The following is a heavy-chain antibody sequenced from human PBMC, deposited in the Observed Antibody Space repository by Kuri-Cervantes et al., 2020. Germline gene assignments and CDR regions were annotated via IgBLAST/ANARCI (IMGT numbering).Heavy chain of an antibody. CDR2: ISSSSSTI. CDR1: GFTFSSYS. CDR3: ARDLSVLVSGSCSFHYYMDV. D-gene: IGHD1-26*01. J-gene: IGHJ6*03. V-gene: IGHV3-48*01. Sequence: GGSLRLSCAASGFTFSSYSMNWVCQAPGKGLEWVSYISSSSSTIYYAYSVKGRFTIFRDNAENSLYLQMNSLRSADTAVYYCARDLSVLVSGSCSFHYYMDVWGKGATVTVSS.